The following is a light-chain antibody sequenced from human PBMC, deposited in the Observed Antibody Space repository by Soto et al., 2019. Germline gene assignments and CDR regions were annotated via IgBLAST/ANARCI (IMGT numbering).Light chain of an antibody. J-gene: IGKJ1*01. CDR3: QQYNNCPRT. CDR2: GAS. V-gene: IGKV3-15*01. CDR1: QSVSSD. Sequence: EIVMTQSPATLSVTPGERATLSCRASQSVSSDLAWYHQKPGQAPRLLIYGASTRATGIPARFSGSGSGTEFTLTINSLQSEDFVVYYCQQYNNCPRTFGQGTKVEIK.